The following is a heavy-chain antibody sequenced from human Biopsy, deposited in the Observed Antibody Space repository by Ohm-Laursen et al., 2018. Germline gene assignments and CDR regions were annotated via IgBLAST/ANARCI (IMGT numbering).Heavy chain of an antibody. J-gene: IGHJ5*01. Sequence: SLRLSCAASGVTLSGYGMNWVRQAPGKGLEWVSSISASSSYIYYADSVKGRFTVSRDNTKSTLYLQMNSLRAAGTAIYFCATELLPPGVGGPWLDSWGQGTPVTVSS. CDR3: ATELLPPGVGGPWLDS. D-gene: IGHD3-10*01. V-gene: IGHV3-21*06. CDR1: GVTLSGYG. CDR2: ISASSSYI.